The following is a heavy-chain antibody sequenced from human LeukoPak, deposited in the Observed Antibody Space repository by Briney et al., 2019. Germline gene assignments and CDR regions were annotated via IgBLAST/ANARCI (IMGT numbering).Heavy chain of an antibody. CDR3: ARGGNYDFWSGYLNYYYYYMDV. D-gene: IGHD3-3*01. J-gene: IGHJ6*03. V-gene: IGHV1-8*01. CDR1: GYTFTRYD. Sequence: ASVKVSCKASGYTFTRYDINWVRQATGQGLEWMGWMNPNSGNTGYAQKFQGRVTMTRNTSISTAYMELSSLRSEDTAVYYCARGGNYDFWSGYLNYYYYYMDVWGKGTTVTVSS. CDR2: MNPNSGNT.